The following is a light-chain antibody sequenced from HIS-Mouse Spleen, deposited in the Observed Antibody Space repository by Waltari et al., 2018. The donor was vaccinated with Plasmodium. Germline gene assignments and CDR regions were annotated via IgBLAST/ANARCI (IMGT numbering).Light chain of an antibody. CDR2: EDS. V-gene: IGLV3-10*01. Sequence: SYELTQPPSVSVSPGQTARITCPGDALPKKYAYWYQQKSGQAPVLVSYEDSKRPSGIPERFSGSSSGTMANLTISGAQVEEEADYYCYSTDSSGNHRVFGGGTKLTVL. CDR3: YSTDSSGNHRV. CDR1: ALPKKY. J-gene: IGLJ3*02.